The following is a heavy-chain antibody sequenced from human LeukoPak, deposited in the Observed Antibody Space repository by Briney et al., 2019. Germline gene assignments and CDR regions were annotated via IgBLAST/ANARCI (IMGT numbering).Heavy chain of an antibody. CDR2: IYSGGST. CDR1: GFTVSNNY. CDR3: ARDRSGWADWYFDL. V-gene: IGHV3-53*01. Sequence: GGSLRLSCAASGFTVSNNYMSWVRQAPGKGLEWVSVIYSGGSTYYADSVKGRFTISRDNAKNSLYLQMNSLRAEDTAVYYCARDRSGWADWYFDLWGRGTLVTVSS. J-gene: IGHJ2*01. D-gene: IGHD6-19*01.